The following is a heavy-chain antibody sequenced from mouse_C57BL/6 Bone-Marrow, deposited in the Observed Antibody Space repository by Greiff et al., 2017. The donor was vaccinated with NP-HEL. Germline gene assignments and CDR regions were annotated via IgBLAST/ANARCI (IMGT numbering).Heavy chain of an antibody. J-gene: IGHJ1*03. CDR3: ARGGGNYREIGYFDV. V-gene: IGHV1-52*01. Sequence: QVHVKQSGAELVRPGSSVKLSCKASGYTFTSYWMHWVKQRPIQGLEWIGNIDPSDSETHYNQKFKDKATLTVDKSSSTAYMQLSSLTSEDSAVYYCARGGGNYREIGYFDVWGTGTTVTVSS. D-gene: IGHD2-12*01. CDR1: GYTFTSYW. CDR2: IDPSDSET.